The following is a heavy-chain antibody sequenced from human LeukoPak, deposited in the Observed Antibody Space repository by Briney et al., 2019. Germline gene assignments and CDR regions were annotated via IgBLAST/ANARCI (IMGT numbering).Heavy chain of an antibody. V-gene: IGHV3-48*03. Sequence: GGSLRLSCAASGFTFNTYEMNWVRQAPGKGVEWVSYISSTGSAIQHADSVKGRFTISRDKAPNSLFLQMNSLKAEDTALYYCGRPWRGFGELIPWGQGTLVIVSS. CDR1: GFTFNTYE. CDR3: GRPWRGFGELIP. J-gene: IGHJ5*02. D-gene: IGHD3-10*01. CDR2: ISSTGSAI.